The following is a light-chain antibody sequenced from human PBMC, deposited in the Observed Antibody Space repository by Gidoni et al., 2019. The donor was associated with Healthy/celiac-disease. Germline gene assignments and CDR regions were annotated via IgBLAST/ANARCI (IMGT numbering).Light chain of an antibody. CDR2: LGA. J-gene: IGKJ5*01. Sequence: DIVMTQSPLSLPVTPGEPASISCRSSQSHLPSNGYNYLDWYLQKPGQSPQLLIYLGANRASGVPDRFSGSGSGTDFTLKISRVEAEDVGVYYCMQALQTPFTFGQGTRLEIK. CDR3: MQALQTPFT. CDR1: QSHLPSNGYNY. V-gene: IGKV2-28*01.